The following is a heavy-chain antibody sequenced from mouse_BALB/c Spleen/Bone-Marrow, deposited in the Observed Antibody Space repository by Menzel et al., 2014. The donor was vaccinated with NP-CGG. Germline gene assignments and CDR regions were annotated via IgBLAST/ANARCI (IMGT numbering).Heavy chain of an antibody. Sequence: VQLKESGPELVKPGASVKISCKASGYSFTGYFMNWVMQSHGKGLEWIGRINPYNGDTFYNQKFEGKATLTVDKSSNTAHMELRSLASEDSAVYYCARIYDYDRGAWFAYWGQGTLVTVSA. D-gene: IGHD2-4*01. CDR3: ARIYDYDRGAWFAY. V-gene: IGHV1-20*02. J-gene: IGHJ3*01. CDR1: GYSFTGYF. CDR2: INPYNGDT.